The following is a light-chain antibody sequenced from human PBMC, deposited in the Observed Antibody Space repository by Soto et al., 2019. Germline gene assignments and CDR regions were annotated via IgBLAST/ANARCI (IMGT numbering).Light chain of an antibody. CDR3: QQYNNWPGT. J-gene: IGKJ1*01. CDR2: GAS. CDR1: QSVNRN. Sequence: EIVRTQSPVTLSVSPGERATLSCRASQSVNRNLAWYQQKPGQAPRLLIYGASTRATGIPARFSGSGSGTEFTLTISSLQSEDFAVYYCQQYNNWPGTFGQGTKVEIK. V-gene: IGKV3-15*01.